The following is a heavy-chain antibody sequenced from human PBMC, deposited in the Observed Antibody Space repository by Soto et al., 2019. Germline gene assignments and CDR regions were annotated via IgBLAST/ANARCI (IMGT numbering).Heavy chain of an antibody. Sequence: EVQLVESGGGLVKPGGSLRLSCAASGFTFSNAWMSWVRQAPGKGLEWVGSIKSKTDGGTTDYAAPVKGRFTIARDDSKYTLYLQMNSLKTDDTAVYYCTPDRYIWGQGTLVTVSS. V-gene: IGHV3-15*01. D-gene: IGHD1-26*01. CDR3: TPDRYI. J-gene: IGHJ4*02. CDR2: IKSKTDGGTT. CDR1: GFTFSNAW.